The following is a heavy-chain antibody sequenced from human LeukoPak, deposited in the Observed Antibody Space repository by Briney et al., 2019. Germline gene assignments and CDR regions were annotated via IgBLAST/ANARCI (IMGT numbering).Heavy chain of an antibody. CDR2: IYTSGST. J-gene: IGHJ6*03. CDR3: ARLLGDYYYYYMDV. CDR1: GGSISSYY. D-gene: IGHD3-16*01. V-gene: IGHV4-4*07. Sequence: SETLSLTCPVSGGSISSYYWSWIRQPAGKGLEWIGRIYTSGSTNYNPSLKSRVTISVDTSKNQFSLKLSSVTAADTAVYYCARLLGDYYYYYMDVWGKGTTVTVSS.